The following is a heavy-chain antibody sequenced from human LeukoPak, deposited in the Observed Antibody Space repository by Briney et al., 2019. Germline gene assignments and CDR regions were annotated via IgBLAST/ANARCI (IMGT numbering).Heavy chain of an antibody. V-gene: IGHV1-69*13. J-gene: IGHJ4*02. CDR3: ARVETMVRGEDFDY. D-gene: IGHD3-10*01. CDR1: GGTFSSYA. Sequence: SVKVSCKASGGTFSSYAISWVRQAPGQGLEWMGGIIPIFGTANYAQKFRGRVTITADESTSTAYMELSSLRSEDTAVYYCARVETMVRGEDFDYWGQGTLVTVSS. CDR2: IIPIFGTA.